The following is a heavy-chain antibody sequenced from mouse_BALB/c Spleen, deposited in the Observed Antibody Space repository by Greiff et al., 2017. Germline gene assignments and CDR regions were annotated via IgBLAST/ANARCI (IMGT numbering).Heavy chain of an antibody. CDR3: ARRNGNWGFAY. D-gene: IGHD2-1*01. CDR2: INPYNGAT. Sequence: EVQLQQSGPELVKPGASVKISCKASGYSFTGYYMHWVKQSHVKSLEWIGRINPYNGATSYNQNFKDKASLTVDKSSSTAYMELHSLTSEDSAVYYCARRNGNWGFAYWGQGTLVTVSA. CDR1: GYSFTGYY. J-gene: IGHJ3*01. V-gene: IGHV1-26*01.